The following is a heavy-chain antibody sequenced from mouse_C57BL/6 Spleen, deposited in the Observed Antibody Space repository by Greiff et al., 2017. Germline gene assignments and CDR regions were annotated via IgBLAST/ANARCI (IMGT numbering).Heavy chain of an antibody. CDR2: ISSGSSTI. D-gene: IGHD1-1*01. CDR3: ARGVDYYGSPFAY. Sequence: DVHLVESGGGLVKPGGSLKLSCAASGFTFSDYGMHWVRQAPEKGLEWVAYISSGSSTIYYADTVKGRFTISRDNAKNTLFLQMTSLRSEDTAMXYCARGVDYYGSPFAYWGQGTLVTVSA. V-gene: IGHV5-17*01. CDR1: GFTFSDYG. J-gene: IGHJ3*01.